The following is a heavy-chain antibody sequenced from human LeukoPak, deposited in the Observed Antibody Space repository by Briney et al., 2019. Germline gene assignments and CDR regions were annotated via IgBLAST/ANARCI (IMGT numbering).Heavy chain of an antibody. J-gene: IGHJ4*02. CDR3: ARVANTGGTIFGVVIESYFDY. V-gene: IGHV4-4*07. CDR2: IYTSGST. CDR1: GGSISSYY. D-gene: IGHD3-3*01. Sequence: KPSETLSLTCTVSGGSISSYYWSWIRQPAGKGLEWIGRIYTSGSTNYNPFLKSRVTMSVDTSKNQFSLKLSSVTAADTAVYYCARVANTGGTIFGVVIESYFDYWGQGTLVTVSS.